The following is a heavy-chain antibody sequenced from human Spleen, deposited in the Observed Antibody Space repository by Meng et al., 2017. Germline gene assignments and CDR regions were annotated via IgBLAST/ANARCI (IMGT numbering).Heavy chain of an antibody. V-gene: IGHV4-34*01. CDR1: DGSFSGYY. Sequence: VAPPAGGAGLLRPSGALSLPRSVLDGSFSGYYWSWVRQPPGKGLEWIGEVYHSGNTNSNPSLKSRVTMSVDKSKNQFSLQLTSVTAADTGFYYCARGSMTGAGDFEYWGQGILVTVSS. CDR3: ARGSMTGAGDFEY. D-gene: IGHD6-13*01. CDR2: VYHSGNT. J-gene: IGHJ4*02.